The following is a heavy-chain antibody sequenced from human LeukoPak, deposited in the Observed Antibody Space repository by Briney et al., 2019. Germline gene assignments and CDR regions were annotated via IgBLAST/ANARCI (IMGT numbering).Heavy chain of an antibody. CDR3: ARDSNDSSGYYYVPDAFDI. Sequence: GSLRLSCAASGFTFSSYSMNWVRQAPGKGLEWVSSISSSSSYIYYADSVKGRFTISRDNAKNSLYLQMNSLRAEDTAVYYCARDSNDSSGYYYVPDAFDIWGQGTMVTVSS. CDR1: GFTFSSYS. J-gene: IGHJ3*02. V-gene: IGHV3-21*01. D-gene: IGHD3-22*01. CDR2: ISSSSSYI.